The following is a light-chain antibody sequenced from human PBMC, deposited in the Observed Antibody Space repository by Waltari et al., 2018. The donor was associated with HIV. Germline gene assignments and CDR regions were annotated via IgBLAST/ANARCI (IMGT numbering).Light chain of an antibody. CDR1: SSDVGGYNY. J-gene: IGLJ3*02. V-gene: IGLV2-14*01. CDR2: DVS. Sequence: QSPLTQPASVSGSPGQSITISCTGPSSDVGGYNYVSWYQQHPGKAPKLMIYDVSNRPSGVSNRFSGSKSGNTASLTISGLQAEDEADYYCSSYTSSSTLVFGGGTKLTVL. CDR3: SSYTSSSTLV.